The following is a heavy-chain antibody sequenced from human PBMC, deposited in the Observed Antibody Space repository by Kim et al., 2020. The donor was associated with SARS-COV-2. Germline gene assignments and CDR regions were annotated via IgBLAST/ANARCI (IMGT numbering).Heavy chain of an antibody. D-gene: IGHD1-1*01. V-gene: IGHV3-23*01. CDR1: GFTFSSYA. Sequence: GGSLRLSCAASGFTFSSYAMSWVRQAPGKGLEWVSAISGSGGSTYYADSVKGRFTISRDNSKNTLYLQMNSLRAEDTAVYYCAKVERSNWKFWGASEYFDYWGQGTLVTVSS. J-gene: IGHJ4*02. CDR2: ISGSGGST. CDR3: AKVERSNWKFWGASEYFDY.